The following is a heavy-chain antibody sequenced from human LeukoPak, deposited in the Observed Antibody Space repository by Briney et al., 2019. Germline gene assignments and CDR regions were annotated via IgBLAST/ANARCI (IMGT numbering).Heavy chain of an antibody. Sequence: PSETLSLTCTVSGGSISSYYWSWIRQPPGKGLEWIGYIYYSGSTNYNPSLKSRVTISVDTSKNQFSLKLSSVTAADTAVYDCAREAVVAATNWFDPWGQGTLDTVSS. CDR3: AREAVVAATNWFDP. D-gene: IGHD2-15*01. J-gene: IGHJ5*02. CDR1: GGSISSYY. V-gene: IGHV4-59*01. CDR2: IYYSGST.